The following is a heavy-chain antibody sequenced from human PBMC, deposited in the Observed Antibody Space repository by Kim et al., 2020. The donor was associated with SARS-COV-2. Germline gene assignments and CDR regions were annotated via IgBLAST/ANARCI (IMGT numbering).Heavy chain of an antibody. CDR1: GGSFSGYY. V-gene: IGHV4-34*01. CDR2: INHSGST. CDR3: ARDYGGNPRLIGFDY. D-gene: IGHD2-15*01. J-gene: IGHJ4*02. Sequence: SETLSLTCAVYGGSFSGYYWSWIRQPPGKGLEWIGEINHSGSTNYNPSLKSRVTISVDTSKNQFSLKLSSVTAADTAVYYCARDYGGNPRLIGFDYWGQG.